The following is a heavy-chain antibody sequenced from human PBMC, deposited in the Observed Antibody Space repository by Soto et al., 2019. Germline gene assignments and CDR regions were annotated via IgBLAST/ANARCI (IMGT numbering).Heavy chain of an antibody. Sequence: SVKVSCKASGGTFSSYTISWVRQAPGQGLEWMGRIIPILGIANYAQKFQGRVTITADKSTSTAYMELSSLRSEDTAVYYCAREPAAISYFYYYYGMDVWGQGTTVTVSS. V-gene: IGHV1-69*04. CDR3: AREPAAISYFYYYYGMDV. CDR1: GGTFSSYT. J-gene: IGHJ6*02. D-gene: IGHD2-2*01. CDR2: IIPILGIA.